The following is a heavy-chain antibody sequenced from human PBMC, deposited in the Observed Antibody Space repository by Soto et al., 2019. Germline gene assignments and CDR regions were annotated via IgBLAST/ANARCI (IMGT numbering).Heavy chain of an antibody. CDR1: GFTFSNYA. Sequence: LRLSCAGSGFTFSNYAMSWVREAPGKGLAWVSAISGSGGSTYCADSVKGRFTISRDNSKNTLYLQMNSLRAEDTALYYCAKVPVGATGRFDYWGQGTLVTVSS. V-gene: IGHV3-23*01. J-gene: IGHJ4*02. CDR2: ISGSGGST. CDR3: AKVPVGATGRFDY. D-gene: IGHD1-26*01.